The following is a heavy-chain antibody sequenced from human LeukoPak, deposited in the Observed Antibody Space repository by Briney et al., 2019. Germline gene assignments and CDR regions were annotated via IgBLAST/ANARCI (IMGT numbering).Heavy chain of an antibody. CDR2: VRHSGYT. V-gene: IGHV4-34*01. D-gene: IGHD4-17*01. CDR1: GVSFSTYY. CDR3: ARQLYGSDY. Sequence: SETLSLTCAVSGVSFSTYYWSWIRQSPEKGLEWIGEVRHSGYTNYNPSLKSRVTISVDTSKNQFSLRLNSVTAADTAVYYCARQLYGSDYWGQGTLVTVS. J-gene: IGHJ4*02.